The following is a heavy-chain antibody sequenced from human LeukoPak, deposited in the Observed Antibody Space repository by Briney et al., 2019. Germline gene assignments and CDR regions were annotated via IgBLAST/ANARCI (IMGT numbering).Heavy chain of an antibody. CDR1: GFIFSSYT. CDR3: ARGPPYDCFDS. V-gene: IGHV3-21*06. Sequence: GGSLRLSCAASGFIFSSYTMNWVRQAPGKGLEWVSSISSSSSFIYYTDSVKGRFIISRDNAKNSLYPQMNSLRAEDTAVYYCARGPPYDCFDSWGQGTLVTVAS. CDR2: ISSSSSFI. D-gene: IGHD4-17*01. J-gene: IGHJ4*02.